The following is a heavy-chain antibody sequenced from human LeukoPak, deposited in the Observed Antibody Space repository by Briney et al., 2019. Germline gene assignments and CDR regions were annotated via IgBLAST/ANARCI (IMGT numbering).Heavy chain of an antibody. CDR3: ARDHYGGKLDI. CDR2: IWYDGSNK. V-gene: IGHV3-33*01. J-gene: IGHJ3*02. CDR1: GFTFSNYD. D-gene: IGHD4-23*01. Sequence: GGSLRLSCAASGFTFSNYDMHWVRQAPGKGLEWVAVIWYDGSNKYYADSVKGRFTISRDNSKNTLYLQMNSLRAEDTAVYYCARDHYGGKLDIWGQGTVVTVSS.